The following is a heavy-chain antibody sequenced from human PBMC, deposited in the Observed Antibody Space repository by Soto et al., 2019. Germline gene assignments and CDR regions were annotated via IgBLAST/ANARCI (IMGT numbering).Heavy chain of an antibody. D-gene: IGHD2-15*01. J-gene: IGHJ6*02. CDR2: ISGSGGST. CDR3: AKAGYCSGGSCYKDYYYGMDV. CDR1: GFTFSSYA. V-gene: IGHV3-23*01. Sequence: EVQLLESGGGLVQPGGSLRLSCAASGFTFSSYAMSWVRQAPGKGLEWVSAISGSGGSTYYADSVKGRFTISRDNSKNTLDLKMNSLRAEDTAVYYCAKAGYCSGGSCYKDYYYGMDVWGQGTTVTVSS.